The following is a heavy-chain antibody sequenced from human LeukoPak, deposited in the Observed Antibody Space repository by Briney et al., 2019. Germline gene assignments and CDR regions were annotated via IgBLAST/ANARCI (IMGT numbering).Heavy chain of an antibody. Sequence: ASVKVSCKASGYTFTSYGINWVRQAPGQGLQWMGWINPDTGGTKYSQKFQGRVTMTRDTSISTAYMELRRLTSDDTAVYYCARDSNGYFDYWGQGTLVTVSS. CDR1: GYTFTSYG. CDR3: ARDSNGYFDY. V-gene: IGHV1-2*02. D-gene: IGHD3-22*01. CDR2: INPDTGGT. J-gene: IGHJ4*02.